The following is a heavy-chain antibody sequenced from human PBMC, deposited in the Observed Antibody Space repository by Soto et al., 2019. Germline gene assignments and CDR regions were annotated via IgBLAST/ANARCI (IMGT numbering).Heavy chain of an antibody. V-gene: IGHV4-34*01. D-gene: IGHD3-10*01. CDR3: ARDSITMVRGAVYYYYGMDV. Sequence: PSETLSLTCAVYGGSFSGYYSSWIRQPPGKGLEWIGEINHSGSTNYNPSLKSRVTISVDTSKNQFSLKLSSVTAADTAVYYCARDSITMVRGAVYYYYGMDVWGQGTTVTVSS. CDR1: GGSFSGYY. J-gene: IGHJ6*02. CDR2: INHSGST.